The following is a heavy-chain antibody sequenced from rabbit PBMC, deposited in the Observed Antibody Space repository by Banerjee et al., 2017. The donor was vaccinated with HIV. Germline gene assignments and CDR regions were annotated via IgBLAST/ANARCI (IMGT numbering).Heavy chain of an antibody. CDR3: ARDYNL. V-gene: IGHV1S40*01. CDR2: IYTSSGST. Sequence: QSLEESGGDLVKPGASLTLTCTASGIDFSSYYYMCWVRQAPGKGLELIGCIYTSSGSTWYASWAKGRFTISKTSSTTVTLQMTSLTAADTATYFCARDYNLWGPGTLVTVS. J-gene: IGHJ4*01. CDR1: GIDFSSYYY.